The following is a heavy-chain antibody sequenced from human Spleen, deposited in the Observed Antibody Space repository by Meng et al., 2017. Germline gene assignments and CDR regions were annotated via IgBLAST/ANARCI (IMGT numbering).Heavy chain of an antibody. J-gene: IGHJ4*02. V-gene: IGHV4-34*01. D-gene: IGHD5-18*01. CDR1: GGSFSGYY. CDR2: INHSGST. CDR3: VKYSYGLGDYFDN. Sequence: QVQRQQWGAGLLKPSETLSLTCAVYGGSFSGYYWSWIRQPPGKGLEWIGEINHSGSTNYNPSLKSRVTISVDRSKNQFSLKLSSVTAADTAVYYCVKYSYGLGDYFDNWGQGALVTVSS.